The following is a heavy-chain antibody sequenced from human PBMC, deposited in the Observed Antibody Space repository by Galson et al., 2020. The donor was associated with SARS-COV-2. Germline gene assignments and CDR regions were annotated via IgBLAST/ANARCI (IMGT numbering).Heavy chain of an antibody. Sequence: ESGPTLVKPTETLTLTCTVSGFSLSTARMGVRWIRQPPGKALQWLAHIFSDDEKFYSTSLRSRLTISRDTSKSQVVLTMTNMGPVDTATYYCARISDNYYYYYAMDVWGQGTTVTVSS. CDR2: IFSDDEK. V-gene: IGHV2-26*01. CDR3: ARISDNYYYYYAMDV. CDR1: GFSLSTARMG. J-gene: IGHJ6*02.